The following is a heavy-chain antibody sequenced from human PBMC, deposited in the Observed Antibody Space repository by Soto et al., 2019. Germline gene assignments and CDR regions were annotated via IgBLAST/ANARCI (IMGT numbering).Heavy chain of an antibody. Sequence: QVQLVQSGAEVKEHGASVRVSCKASGYAFTSHTIHWARQAPGQGLEWMGWIVISNGSPRYAPQFQGRVTFGRDTSATTAYMELSSLTSEDTAVYYCAREPEDGVPGDYWGQGTPVVVSS. J-gene: IGHJ4*02. D-gene: IGHD3-3*01. CDR2: IVISNGSP. CDR3: AREPEDGVPGDY. CDR1: GYAFTSHT. V-gene: IGHV1-3*04.